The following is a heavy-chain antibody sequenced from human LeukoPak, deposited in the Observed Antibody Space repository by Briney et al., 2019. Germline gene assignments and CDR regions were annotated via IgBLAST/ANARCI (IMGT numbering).Heavy chain of an antibody. CDR2: IYYSGGT. CDR3: ARRLSGD. CDR1: GGSISSYY. D-gene: IGHD1-26*01. Sequence: PSETLSLTCTVSGGSISSYYWSWIRQPPGKGLEWIGYIYYSGGTNYNPSLKSRVTISVDTSKNQFSLKLSSVTAADTAVYYCARRLSGDWGQGTLVTVSS. J-gene: IGHJ4*02. V-gene: IGHV4-59*01.